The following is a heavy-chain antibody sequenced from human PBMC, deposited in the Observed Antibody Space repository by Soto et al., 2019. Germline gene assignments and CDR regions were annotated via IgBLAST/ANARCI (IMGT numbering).Heavy chain of an antibody. CDR3: AKDYHSSSWTFNWFDP. Sequence: GGSLRLSCAASGFTFSSYAMSWVRQAPGKGLEWVSAISGSGGSTYYADSVKGRFTISRDNSKNTLYLQMNSLRAEDTAVYYCAKDYHSSSWTFNWFDPWGQGTLVTVSS. D-gene: IGHD6-13*01. CDR2: ISGSGGST. J-gene: IGHJ5*02. CDR1: GFTFSSYA. V-gene: IGHV3-23*01.